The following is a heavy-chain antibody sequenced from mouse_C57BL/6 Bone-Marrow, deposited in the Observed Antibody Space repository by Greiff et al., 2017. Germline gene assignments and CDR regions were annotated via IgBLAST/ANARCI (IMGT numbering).Heavy chain of an antibody. Sequence: VQLQQPGAELVMPGASVKLSCKASGYTFTSYWMHWVKQRPGQGLEWIGEIDPSDSYTNYNQKFKGKSTLTVDKSSSTAYMQLSGLTTEDSAVYYCGTTVVCDYYAMDYWGQGTSVTVSS. J-gene: IGHJ4*01. CDR2: IDPSDSYT. CDR3: GTTVVCDYYAMDY. D-gene: IGHD1-1*01. CDR1: GYTFTSYW. V-gene: IGHV1-69*01.